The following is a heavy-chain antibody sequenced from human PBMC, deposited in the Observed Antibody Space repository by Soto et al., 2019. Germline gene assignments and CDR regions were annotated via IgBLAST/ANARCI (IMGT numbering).Heavy chain of an antibody. CDR2: IYSGGDT. CDR1: GFAVRHNY. V-gene: IGHV3-53*04. D-gene: IGHD1-1*01. J-gene: IGHJ6*04. Sequence: EVQLVESGGGLVQPGGSLRLSCTASGFAVRHNYMTWVRQAPGKGLEWVSLIYSGGDTAYADSVKGRFTISRNTYQNTLYLQMNGLGAEDTAVEYCAKKNDSIPSGGDFWGKGTAVTVSS. CDR3: AKKNDSIPSGGDF.